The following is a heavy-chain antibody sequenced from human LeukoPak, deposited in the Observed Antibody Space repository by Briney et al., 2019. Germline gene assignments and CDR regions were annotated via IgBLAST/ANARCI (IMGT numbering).Heavy chain of an antibody. J-gene: IGHJ6*04. D-gene: IGHD3-10*02. CDR3: AELGITMIGGV. Sequence: GGSLRLSCAASGFTFSSYWMSWVRQAPGEGLEWVANIKQDGSEKYYVDSVKGRFTISRDNAKNSLYLQMNSLRAEDTAVYYCAELGITMIGGVWGKGTTVTISS. CDR1: GFTFSSYW. V-gene: IGHV3-7*01. CDR2: IKQDGSEK.